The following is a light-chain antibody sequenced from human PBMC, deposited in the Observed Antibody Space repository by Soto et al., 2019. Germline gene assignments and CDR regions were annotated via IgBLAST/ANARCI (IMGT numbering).Light chain of an antibody. CDR2: DAS. Sequence: EIVLTQSPGTLSLSPGERATLSCRASQSVSSSYLAWYQQKPGQAPRLLIYDASSRATGIPDKFSGSGSGTDFTLTISRLEPEDFAVYYCQQCGSSFPMYTFGQGTKLEIK. CDR1: QSVSSSY. CDR3: QQCGSSFPMYT. V-gene: IGKV3-20*01. J-gene: IGKJ2*01.